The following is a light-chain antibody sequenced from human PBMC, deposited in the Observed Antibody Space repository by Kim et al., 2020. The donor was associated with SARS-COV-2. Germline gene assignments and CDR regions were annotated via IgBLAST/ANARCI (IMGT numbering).Light chain of an antibody. CDR3: SSFTTSSTLV. CDR1: SSDVGAYNR. CDR2: EVA. V-gene: IGLV2-18*02. J-gene: IGLJ2*01. Sequence: QSALTQSPSVSGSPGQSVTISCTGTSSDVGAYNRVSWYQQPPGTAPKLIIYEVANRPSGVPDRFSGSKSDNTASLTISGLQAEDEAHYYCSSFTTSSTLVFGGGTQLTVL.